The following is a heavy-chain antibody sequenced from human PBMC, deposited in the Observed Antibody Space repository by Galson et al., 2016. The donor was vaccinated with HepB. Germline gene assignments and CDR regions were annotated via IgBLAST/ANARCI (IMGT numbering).Heavy chain of an antibody. CDR2: TYYRSKWFT. D-gene: IGHD3-10*01. V-gene: IGHV6-1*01. Sequence: CAISGDSVSSDSAAWNWIRQSPSRGLEWLGRTYYRSKWFTDHAVSVKSRITINPDTSKNQFSLQLTSATPEDTAVYYCARGAGPLGAWFDPWGQGTLVTVSS. CDR1: GDSVSSDSAA. J-gene: IGHJ5*02. CDR3: ARGAGPLGAWFDP.